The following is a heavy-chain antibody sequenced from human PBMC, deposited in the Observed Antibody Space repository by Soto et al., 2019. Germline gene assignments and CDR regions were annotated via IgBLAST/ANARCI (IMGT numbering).Heavy chain of an antibody. D-gene: IGHD3-10*01. Sequence: SETLSLTCTVSGGSISSGGYYWSWIRQHPGKGLEWIGYIYYSGSTNYNPSLKSRVTISVDTSKNQFSLKLSSVTAADTAVYYCARDREYYYGSGTYYNWFDPWGQGTLVTVSS. J-gene: IGHJ5*02. CDR2: IYYSGST. CDR3: ARDREYYYGSGTYYNWFDP. CDR1: GGSISSGGYY. V-gene: IGHV4-61*08.